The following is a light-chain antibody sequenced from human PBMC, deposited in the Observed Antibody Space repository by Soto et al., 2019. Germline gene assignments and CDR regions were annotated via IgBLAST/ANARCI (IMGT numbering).Light chain of an antibody. V-gene: IGKV3D-20*01. CDR1: QSIYANH. J-gene: IGKJ4*01. Sequence: VLTQSPDTLSLSPGERATLSCGASQSIYANHLAWYQQKPGLAPKLLVYDASNRASGIPYRFSGSGSGTDFTVTIGRLEPEDSAVYYCQQYGDSVFTFGGGTKVAIK. CDR2: DAS. CDR3: QQYGDSVFT.